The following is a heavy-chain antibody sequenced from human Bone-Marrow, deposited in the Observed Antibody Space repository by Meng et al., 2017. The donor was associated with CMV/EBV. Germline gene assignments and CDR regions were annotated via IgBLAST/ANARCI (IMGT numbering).Heavy chain of an antibody. CDR3: ARDMYYDFWSGLAGYYYYGMDV. D-gene: IGHD3-3*01. CDR1: YA. CDR2: INAGHGNT. Sequence: YAMHWVRQAPGQRLEWMGWINAGHGNTKYSQKFQGRVTITRDTSASTAYMELSSLRSEDTAVYYCARDMYYDFWSGLAGYYYYGMDVWGQGTTVTVSS. J-gene: IGHJ6*02. V-gene: IGHV1-3*01.